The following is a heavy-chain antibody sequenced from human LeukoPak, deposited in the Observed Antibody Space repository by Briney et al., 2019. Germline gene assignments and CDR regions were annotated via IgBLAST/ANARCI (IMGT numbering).Heavy chain of an antibody. CDR2: INPNSGGT. D-gene: IGHD3-22*01. CDR1: GYTFTGYY. J-gene: IGHJ6*02. V-gene: IGHV1-2*04. CDR3: ARDLSNHYYDSSGKGPYGMDV. Sequence: ASVKVSCKASGYTFTGYYMHWVRQAPGQGLEWMGWINPNSGGTNYAQKFQGWVTMTRDTSIGTAYMELSRLRSDDTAVYYCARDLSNHYYDSSGKGPYGMDVWGQGTTVTVSS.